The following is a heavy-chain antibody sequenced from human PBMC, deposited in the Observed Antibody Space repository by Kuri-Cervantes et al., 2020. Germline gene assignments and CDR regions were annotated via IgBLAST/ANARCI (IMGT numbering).Heavy chain of an antibody. D-gene: IGHD2-2*01. CDR3: ARGRIVVVPAVPMDV. V-gene: IGHV1-2*02. Sequence: ASVKVSCKASGYTFTSYDINWVRQAPGQGLEWMGWINPNSGGTNYAQKFQGRVTMTRDTSISTAYMELSRLRSDDTAVYYCARGRIVVVPAVPMDVWGKGTTVTVSS. CDR1: GYTFTSYD. CDR2: INPNSGGT. J-gene: IGHJ6*03.